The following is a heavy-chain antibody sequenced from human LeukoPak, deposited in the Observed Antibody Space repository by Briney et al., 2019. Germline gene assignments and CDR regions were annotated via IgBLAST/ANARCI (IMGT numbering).Heavy chain of an antibody. CDR1: GGSISSGRYY. V-gene: IGHV4-61*01. Sequence: SETLSLTCTVSGGSISSGRYYWSWIRQPPGKGLEWIGYIYYSGSTNYNPSLKSRFTISVDTSKNQFSLKLSSVTAADTAVYYCAREGGGSGSLDYWGQGTLVTVSS. D-gene: IGHD3-10*01. CDR3: AREGGGSGSLDY. CDR2: IYYSGST. J-gene: IGHJ4*02.